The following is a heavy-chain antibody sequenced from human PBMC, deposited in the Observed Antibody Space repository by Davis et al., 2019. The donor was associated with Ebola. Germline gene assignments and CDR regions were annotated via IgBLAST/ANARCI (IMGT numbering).Heavy chain of an antibody. CDR3: AKDLGYCSGGSCLAYYYYGMDV. Sequence: GGSLRLSCAASGFTFSSYWMSWVRQAPGKGLEWVAVIWYDGSNKYYADSVKGRFTISRDNSKNTLYLQMNSLRAEDTAVYYCAKDLGYCSGGSCLAYYYYGMDVWGQGTTVTVSS. J-gene: IGHJ6*02. CDR2: IWYDGSNK. D-gene: IGHD2-15*01. CDR1: GFTFSSYW. V-gene: IGHV3-30*02.